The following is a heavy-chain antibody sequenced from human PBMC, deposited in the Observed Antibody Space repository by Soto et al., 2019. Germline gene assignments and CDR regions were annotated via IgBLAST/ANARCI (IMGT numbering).Heavy chain of an antibody. CDR3: ARLVSGTQSYFDL. V-gene: IGHV4-39*02. CDR1: GRWIGSISYC. D-gene: IGHD1-1*01. J-gene: IGHJ4*02. CDR2: IFYNGIT. Sequence: SXSLALATCGRWIGSISYCWAWIRQSPVQGLEWIGNIFYNGITYYNPSLKSLVTISADTSKNHFSLKLRSVTVADTAEYSCARLVSGTQSYFDLWGQRSLVTVYS.